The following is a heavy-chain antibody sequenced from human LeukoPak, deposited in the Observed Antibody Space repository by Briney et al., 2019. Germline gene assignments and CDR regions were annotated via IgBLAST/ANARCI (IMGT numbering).Heavy chain of an antibody. CDR1: GYSFSNYW. J-gene: IGHJ4*02. CDR2: IYPGDSDT. CDR3: ASQTGTTLDY. V-gene: IGHV5-51*01. D-gene: IGHD1-7*01. Sequence: GESLKISCKGSGYSFSNYWIGWVRQTPMKGLEWMGIIYPGDSDTRYSPSFRGQVTISADKSINTAYLQWSSLTASDTAMYSCASQTGTTLDYWGQGTLVTVSS.